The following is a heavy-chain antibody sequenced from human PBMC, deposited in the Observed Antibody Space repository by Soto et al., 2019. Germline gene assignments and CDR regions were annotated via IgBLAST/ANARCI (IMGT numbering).Heavy chain of an antibody. CDR3: ARGSSSWYKNDY. CDR1: GGTFSSYA. Sequence: SVKVSCKASGGTFSSYAINWVRQAPGQGLEWMGGIIPIFGTANYAQKFQGRVTITADESTSTAYMELSSLRSEDTAVYYCARGSSSWYKNDYWGQGTLVTVSS. V-gene: IGHV1-69*13. J-gene: IGHJ4*02. D-gene: IGHD6-13*01. CDR2: IIPIFGTA.